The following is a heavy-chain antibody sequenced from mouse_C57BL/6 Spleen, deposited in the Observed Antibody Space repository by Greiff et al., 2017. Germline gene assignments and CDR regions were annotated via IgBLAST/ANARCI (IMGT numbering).Heavy chain of an antibody. V-gene: IGHV1-69*01. CDR3: ARGPYGSSYGWYFDV. D-gene: IGHD1-1*01. Sequence: VQLQQSGAELVMPGASVKLSCKASGYTFTSYWMHWVKQRPGQGLEWIGEIDPSDSYTNYNQKFKGKSTLTVDKSSSTAYMQLSSLTSEDSAVYYCARGPYGSSYGWYFDVWGTGTTVTVSS. CDR1: GYTFTSYW. J-gene: IGHJ1*03. CDR2: IDPSDSYT.